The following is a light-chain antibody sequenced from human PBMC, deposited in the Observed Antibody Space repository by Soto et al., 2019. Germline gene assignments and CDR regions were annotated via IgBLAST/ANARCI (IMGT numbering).Light chain of an antibody. CDR1: QSVSTW. J-gene: IGKJ1*01. CDR2: MAS. Sequence: DIQMTQSPYSLSASVGDRVTITCRASQSVSTWLAWYQQKPGKAPQVLISMASTLESGVPSRFSGSGSGTEFTLTISSLQPDDFATYYCQQYNSHSPWTFGQGTKVDI. CDR3: QQYNSHSPWT. V-gene: IGKV1-5*03.